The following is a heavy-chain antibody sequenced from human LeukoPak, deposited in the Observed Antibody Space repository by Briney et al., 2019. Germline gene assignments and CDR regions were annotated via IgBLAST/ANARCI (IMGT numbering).Heavy chain of an antibody. D-gene: IGHD3-10*01. J-gene: IGHJ4*02. CDR3: ARHRGRFGELIY. CDR1: GGSISSSSYY. V-gene: IGHV4-39*01. Sequence: SETLSLTCTVSGGSISSSSYYWGWIRQPPGKGLEWIGSIYYSGSTYYNPSLKSRVTISVDTSKNQFSLKLSSVIAADTAVYYCARHRGRFGELIYWGQGTLVTVSS. CDR2: IYYSGST.